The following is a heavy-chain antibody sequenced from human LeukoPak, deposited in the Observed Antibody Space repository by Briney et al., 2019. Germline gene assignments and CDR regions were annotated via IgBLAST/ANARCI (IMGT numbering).Heavy chain of an antibody. CDR3: AKFPVGAAAAGNLEIDY. V-gene: IGHV3-74*01. J-gene: IGHJ4*02. CDR2: INSDGSST. CDR1: GFTFSNYW. D-gene: IGHD6-13*01. Sequence: GGSLRLSCAASGFTFSNYWMHWVRQAPGKGLVWVPHINSDGSSTSYADSVKGRFTISRDNAKNTLYLQLNSLRAEDTAVYYCAKFPVGAAAAGNLEIDYWGQGTLVTVSS.